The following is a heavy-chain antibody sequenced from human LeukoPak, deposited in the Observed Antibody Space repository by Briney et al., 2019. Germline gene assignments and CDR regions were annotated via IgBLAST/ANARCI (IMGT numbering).Heavy chain of an antibody. Sequence: EASVKVSCKVSGYTLTELSMHWVRQATGQGLEWMGWMNPNSGNTGYAQKFQGRVTMTRNTSISTAYMELSSLRSEDTAVYYCARSLFGGSYYYWGQGTLVTVSS. D-gene: IGHD2-15*01. CDR1: GYTLTELS. CDR3: ARSLFGGSYYY. V-gene: IGHV1-8*01. J-gene: IGHJ4*02. CDR2: MNPNSGNT.